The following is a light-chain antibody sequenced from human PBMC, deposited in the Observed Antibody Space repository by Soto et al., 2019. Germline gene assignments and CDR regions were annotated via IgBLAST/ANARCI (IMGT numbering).Light chain of an antibody. CDR2: DAS. Sequence: EIVLTQSPATLSLSPGERATLSCRASQSVSSYLAWYQQKPGQAPRLLIYDASNRATGIPARFSGSGSGTDFTLTISSLVPEDFAVYYCQQRSNWHFGGGTKVEIK. CDR1: QSVSSY. V-gene: IGKV3-11*01. CDR3: QQRSNWH. J-gene: IGKJ4*01.